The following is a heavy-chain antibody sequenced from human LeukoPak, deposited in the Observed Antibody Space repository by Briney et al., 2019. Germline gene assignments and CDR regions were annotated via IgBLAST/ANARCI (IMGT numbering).Heavy chain of an antibody. CDR1: GFTSGIYA. Sequence: PGGSLRLSCAASGFTSGIYAMSWVRQAPGKGLEWVSAFSGGDSFYADSVKGRFTISRDTSNKILYLHMSSLRAEDTAVYFCGKEVERHFDLKYWGQGTLVTVSS. CDR3: GKEVERHFDLKY. V-gene: IGHV3-23*01. J-gene: IGHJ4*02. CDR2: FSGGDS.